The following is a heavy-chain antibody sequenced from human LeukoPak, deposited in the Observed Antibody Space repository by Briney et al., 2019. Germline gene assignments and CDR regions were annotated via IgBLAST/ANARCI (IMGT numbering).Heavy chain of an antibody. V-gene: IGHV3-23*01. J-gene: IGHJ4*02. CDR3: TASIVGDPDGFDY. D-gene: IGHD1-26*01. CDR1: GFTFSTYG. CDR2: ISGSGGST. Sequence: PGGSLRLSCAASGFTFSTYGMSWVRQAPGKGLEWVSAISGSGGSTYYADSVKGRFTISRDNSKNTLYLQMNSLKTEDTAVYYCTASIVGDPDGFDYWGQGTLVTVSS.